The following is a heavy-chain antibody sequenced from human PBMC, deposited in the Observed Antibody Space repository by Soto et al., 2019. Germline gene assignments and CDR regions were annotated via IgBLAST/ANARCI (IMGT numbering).Heavy chain of an antibody. Sequence: QVQLVQSGAEVKKPGASVKVSCKASGYTFITYGVSWVRQAPGQGLDWLGWISTYNGNTRYAERLQGRVTITTDTTTNTAYMELRNLRSDDTAVYYCARGPTEYYDNSANYFLDYWGQGTLVTVSS. D-gene: IGHD3-22*01. CDR2: ISTYNGNT. CDR3: ARGPTEYYDNSANYFLDY. CDR1: GYTFITYG. V-gene: IGHV1-18*01. J-gene: IGHJ4*02.